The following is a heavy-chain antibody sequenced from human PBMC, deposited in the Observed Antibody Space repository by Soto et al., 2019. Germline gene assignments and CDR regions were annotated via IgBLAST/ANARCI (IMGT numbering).Heavy chain of an antibody. D-gene: IGHD5-18*01. CDR3: ASHRGRERGYSYGPPRRGYFDL. CDR1: GGSFSGYY. CDR2: INHSGST. Sequence: SETLSLTCAVYGGSFSGYYWSWIRQPPGKGLEWIGEINHSGSTNYNPSLKSRVTISVDTSKNQFSLKLSSVTAADTAVYYCASHRGRERGYSYGPPRRGYFDLWGRGTLVTVSS. J-gene: IGHJ2*01. V-gene: IGHV4-34*01.